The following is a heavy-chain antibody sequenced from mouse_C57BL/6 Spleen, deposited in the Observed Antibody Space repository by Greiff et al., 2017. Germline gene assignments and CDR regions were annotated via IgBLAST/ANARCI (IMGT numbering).Heavy chain of an antibody. J-gene: IGHJ4*01. Sequence: QVQLQQSGAELVKPGASVKISCKASGYAFSSYWMNWVKQRPGKGLEWIGQIYPGDGDTNYNGKFKGKATLTADKSSSTAYMQLSSLTSEDSAVYFCARSRSRGYYAMGYWGQGTSVTVSS. CDR1: GYAFSSYW. V-gene: IGHV1-80*01. CDR2: IYPGDGDT. CDR3: ARSRSRGYYAMGY. D-gene: IGHD1-1*01.